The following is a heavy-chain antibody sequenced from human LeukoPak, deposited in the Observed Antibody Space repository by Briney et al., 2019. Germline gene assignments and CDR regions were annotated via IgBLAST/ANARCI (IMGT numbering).Heavy chain of an antibody. D-gene: IGHD6-13*01. V-gene: IGHV4-4*07. CDR1: SGSISTFY. J-gene: IGHJ6*03. CDR3: ARGGSWNYMDV. CDR2: IYTSGST. Sequence: SETLSLTCSVSSGSISTFYWSWIRQPAGKGLEWIGRIYTSGSTNYNPSLKSRVTMSVDTSKNQFSLKLSSVTAADTAVYYCARGGSWNYMDVWGKGTTVTVSS.